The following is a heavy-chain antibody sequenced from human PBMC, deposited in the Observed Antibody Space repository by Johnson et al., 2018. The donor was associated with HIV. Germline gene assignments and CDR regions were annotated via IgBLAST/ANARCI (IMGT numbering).Heavy chain of an antibody. CDR2: IHSGGIT. Sequence: VQLVESGGGLVKPGGSLRLSCAASGFTFSNAWMSWVRQAPGKGLERVSVIHSGGITYYADSVKGRFTISRDNSKNTEYLQMNSLRAEDTAVYHCARGDILTGYSGSFDMWGQGTMVTVSS. V-gene: IGHV3-66*01. J-gene: IGHJ3*02. CDR3: ARGDILTGYSGSFDM. CDR1: GFTFSNAW. D-gene: IGHD3-9*01.